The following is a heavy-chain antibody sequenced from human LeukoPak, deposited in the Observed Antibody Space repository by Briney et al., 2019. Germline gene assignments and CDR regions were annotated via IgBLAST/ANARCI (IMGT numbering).Heavy chain of an antibody. CDR2: IYHSGST. Sequence: PSETLSLTCAVSGGSISSSNWWSWVRQPPGKGLEWIGEIYHSGSTNYNPSLKSRVTISVDKSKNQFSLKLSSVTAADTAVYYCARVKSNSSSWYYLIEVVHFFDYWGQGTLVTVSS. CDR3: ARVKSNSSSWYYLIEVVHFFDY. D-gene: IGHD6-13*01. J-gene: IGHJ4*02. CDR1: GGSISSSNW. V-gene: IGHV4-4*02.